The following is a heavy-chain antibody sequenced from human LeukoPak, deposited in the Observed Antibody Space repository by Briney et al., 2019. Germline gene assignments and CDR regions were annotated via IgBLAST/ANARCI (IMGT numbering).Heavy chain of an antibody. D-gene: IGHD3-22*01. V-gene: IGHV1-8*01. CDR3: ARAGSYYDSSGYDAFDI. CDR2: MNPNSGNT. Sequence: ASVKVSCKASGYTFTSYDINWVRQATGQGLEWMGWMNPNSGNTGYAQKFQCRVTMTRNTSIRTAYMEMSRLRSDDTGVYYCARAGSYYDSSGYDAFDIWGQGTMVTVSS. CDR1: GYTFTSYD. J-gene: IGHJ3*02.